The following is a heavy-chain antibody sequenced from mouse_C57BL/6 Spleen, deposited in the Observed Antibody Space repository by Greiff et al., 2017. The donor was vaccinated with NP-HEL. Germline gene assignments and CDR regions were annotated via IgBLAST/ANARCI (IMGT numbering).Heavy chain of an antibody. D-gene: IGHD2-5*01. V-gene: IGHV1-62-2*01. J-gene: IGHJ2*01. CDR2: FYPGSGSI. Sequence: QVHVKQSGAELVKPGASVKLSCKASGYTFTEYTIPWVKQRSGQGLEWIGWFYPGSGSIKYNEKFKDKATLTADKSSSTAYMELSRLTSEDSAVYFCARWRSNYSFDYWGQGTPLTVSS. CDR1: GYTFTEYT. CDR3: ARWRSNYSFDY.